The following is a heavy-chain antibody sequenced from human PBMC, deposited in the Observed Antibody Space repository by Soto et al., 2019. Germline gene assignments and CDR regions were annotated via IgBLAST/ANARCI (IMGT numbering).Heavy chain of an antibody. CDR2: IYWDDDK. Sequence: QITLKESGPPLVKPTQTLTLTCTFSGFSLSTSGVGVGWIRQPPGKALEWLALIYWDDDKRYSPSLKSRLTSTQHTTTNQGDPTMTKMDPVDTATYYCAHTTDETRDYTWFDPWGQGTLVTVSS. V-gene: IGHV2-5*02. CDR3: AHTTDETRDYTWFDP. D-gene: IGHD3-3*01. CDR1: GFSLSTSGVG. J-gene: IGHJ5*02.